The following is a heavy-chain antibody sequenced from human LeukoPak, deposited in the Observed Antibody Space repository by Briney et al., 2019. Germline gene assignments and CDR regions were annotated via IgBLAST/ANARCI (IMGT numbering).Heavy chain of an antibody. CDR2: MPYSGSA. V-gene: IGHV4-39*07. CDR3: ASPPILNYGGPPRGFDY. D-gene: IGHD4-23*01. CDR1: GGSIVSSAYY. J-gene: IGHJ4*02. Sequence: SETLSLTCTVSGGSIVSSAYYWGWIRQPPGKGLDYIGTMPYSGSAYYNPSLKSRVTISVDTSKNQFSLKLSSVTAADTAVYYCASPPILNYGGPPRGFDYWGQGTLVTVSS.